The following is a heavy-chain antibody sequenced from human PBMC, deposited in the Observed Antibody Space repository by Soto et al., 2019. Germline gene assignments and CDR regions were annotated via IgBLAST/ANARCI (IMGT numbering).Heavy chain of an antibody. CDR2: ISSSSTTI. V-gene: IGHV3-48*01. CDR1: GFTFSNFG. Sequence: EVQLVESGGGLVQPGGSLRLSCEASGFTFSNFGINWVRQAPGKGLEWVSHISSSSTTIYYAEAVKGRFTISRDNAKNSLYLQMSSLRGEDTAVYYCATSFRSTVATTEWGQGALVTVSS. D-gene: IGHD1-26*01. J-gene: IGHJ4*02. CDR3: ATSFRSTVATTE.